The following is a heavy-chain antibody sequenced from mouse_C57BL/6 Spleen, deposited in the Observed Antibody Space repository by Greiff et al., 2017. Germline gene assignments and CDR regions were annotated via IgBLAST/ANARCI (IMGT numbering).Heavy chain of an antibody. V-gene: IGHV1-7*01. CDR2: INPSSGYT. CDR1: GYTFTSYW. Sequence: QVHVQQPGAELAKPGASVKLSCKASGYTFTSYWMHWVKQRPGQGLEWIGYINPSSGYTKYNQKFKDKATLTADKSSSTAYMQLSSLPYEDSAVYYCAGFYYSNFFFGYWGQGTTLTVSS. D-gene: IGHD2-5*01. J-gene: IGHJ2*01. CDR3: AGFYYSNFFFGY.